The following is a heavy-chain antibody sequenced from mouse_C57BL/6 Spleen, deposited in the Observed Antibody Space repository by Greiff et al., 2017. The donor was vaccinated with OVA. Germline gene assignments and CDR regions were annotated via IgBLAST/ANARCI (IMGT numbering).Heavy chain of an antibody. CDR2: ISNGGGST. J-gene: IGHJ4*01. Sequence: EVHLVESGGGLVQPGGSLKLSCAASGFTFSDYYMYWVRQTPEKRLEWVAYISNGGGSTYYPDTVKGRFTISRDNAKNTLYLQMSRLKSEDTAMYYCARQTYYSNGNAMDYWGQGTSVTVSS. CDR1: GFTFSDYY. V-gene: IGHV5-12*01. D-gene: IGHD2-5*01. CDR3: ARQTYYSNGNAMDY.